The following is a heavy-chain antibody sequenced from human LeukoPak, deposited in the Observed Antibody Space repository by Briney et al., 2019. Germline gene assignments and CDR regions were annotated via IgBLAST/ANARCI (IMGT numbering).Heavy chain of an antibody. Sequence: GGSLRLSCAASGFIFSSYAMSWVRQAPGKGLEWVGFIRSKAYGGTTEYAASVKGRFTISRDDSKSIAYLQMNSLKTEDTAVYYCTREYDFWSGYFSDFDYWGQGTLVTVSS. V-gene: IGHV3-49*04. CDR2: IRSKAYGGTT. D-gene: IGHD3-3*01. CDR1: GFIFSSYA. J-gene: IGHJ4*02. CDR3: TREYDFWSGYFSDFDY.